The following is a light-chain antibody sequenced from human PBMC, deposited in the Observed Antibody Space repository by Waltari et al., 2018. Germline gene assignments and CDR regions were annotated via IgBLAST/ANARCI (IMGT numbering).Light chain of an antibody. Sequence: QSALTQPASVSGSPGQSLTISCTGSSGDVGGSDSVSWYQQIPGNAPSLIIFDCSLRPSGISHRFSGSKSGNMASLTISGLQAEDEADYYCSSSTSSTTLLFGGGTKVTVL. J-gene: IGLJ2*01. CDR2: DCS. CDR1: SGDVGGSDS. V-gene: IGLV2-14*01. CDR3: SSSTSSTTLL.